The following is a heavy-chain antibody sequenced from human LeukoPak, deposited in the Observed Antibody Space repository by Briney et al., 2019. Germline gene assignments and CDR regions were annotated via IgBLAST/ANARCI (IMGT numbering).Heavy chain of an antibody. CDR2: IYTSGST. Sequence: PSETLSLTCTVSGGSISSYYWSWIRQPAGKGLEWIGRIYTSGSTSYNPSLKSRVTISVDTSKNQFSLKLSSVTAADTAVYYCARASLIKVVPAAPGYYFDYWGQGTLVTVSS. D-gene: IGHD2-2*01. J-gene: IGHJ4*02. CDR1: GGSISSYY. V-gene: IGHV4-4*07. CDR3: ARASLIKVVPAAPGYYFDY.